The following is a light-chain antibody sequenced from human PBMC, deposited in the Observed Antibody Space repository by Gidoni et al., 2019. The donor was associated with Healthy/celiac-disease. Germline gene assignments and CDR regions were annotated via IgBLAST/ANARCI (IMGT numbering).Light chain of an antibody. CDR2: GAS. J-gene: IGKJ1*01. Sequence: EIVLTQSPRTLSLSPGDRATLSCRASQSVSSSYLAWYQQKPGQAPRLLIYGASSRATGIPDRFSGSGSGTDFTLTISRLEPEDFAVYYCQQYGSSGWTFGQGTKVEIK. V-gene: IGKV3-20*01. CDR3: QQYGSSGWT. CDR1: QSVSSSY.